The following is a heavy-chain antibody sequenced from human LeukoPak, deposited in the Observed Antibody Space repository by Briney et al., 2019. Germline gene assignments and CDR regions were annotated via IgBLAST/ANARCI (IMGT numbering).Heavy chain of an antibody. CDR2: ISESSDTI. CDR3: ARRFDY. CDR1: GFTFNTYS. V-gene: IGHV3-48*01. Sequence: PGGSLRLSCAASGFTFNTYSMNWVHQAPGKGLEWISYISESSDTIYYADSVKGRFTISRDNAKNSLYLQMNSLRAEDTALYYCARRFDYWGQGTLVTVSS. J-gene: IGHJ4*02.